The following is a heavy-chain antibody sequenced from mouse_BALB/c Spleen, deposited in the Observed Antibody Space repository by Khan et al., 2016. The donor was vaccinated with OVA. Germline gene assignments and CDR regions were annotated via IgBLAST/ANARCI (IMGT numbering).Heavy chain of an antibody. CDR1: GYTFTNYG. J-gene: IGHJ1*01. V-gene: IGHV9-3-1*01. Sequence: QFQLVQSGPELKKPGETVKISCKASGYTFTNYGMNWVKQAPGKGLKWMGWINTYTGEPTYGDDLKGRFAFSLETSASTAYLQINNHKNEDTATYFCARVGNYWYFDVWGAGTTVTVSS. D-gene: IGHD2-1*01. CDR2: INTYTGEP. CDR3: ARVGNYWYFDV.